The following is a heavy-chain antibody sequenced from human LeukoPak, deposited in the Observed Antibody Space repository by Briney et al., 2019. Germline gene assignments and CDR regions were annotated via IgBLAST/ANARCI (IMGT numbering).Heavy chain of an antibody. V-gene: IGHV3-21*01. Sequence: GGSLRLSCAASGFTFSSYSMNWVRQAPGKGLEWVSSISSSSSYLYYADSVKGRFTISRDNAKNSLYLQMNSLRAEDTAVYYCARDWAFASAGSSGWYRGEVDYWGQGTLVTVSS. CDR1: GFTFSSYS. J-gene: IGHJ4*02. D-gene: IGHD6-19*01. CDR2: ISSSSSYL. CDR3: ARDWAFASAGSSGWYRGEVDY.